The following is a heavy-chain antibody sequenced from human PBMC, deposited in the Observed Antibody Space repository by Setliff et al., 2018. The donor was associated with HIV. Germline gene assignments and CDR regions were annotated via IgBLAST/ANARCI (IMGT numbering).Heavy chain of an antibody. CDR1: GFTFITST. V-gene: IGHV3-21*06. CDR2: ISSSGTYI. Sequence: PGGSLRLSCVVSGFTFITSTMSWVRQAPGKGLEWVASISSSGTYIHSADSVKGRFSISRDNAQNSLSLQMSSLRPEDTAVYYCAAVFTGEPGRSLDYWGPGTLVTVSS. CDR3: AAVFTGEPGRSLDY. J-gene: IGHJ4*02. D-gene: IGHD2-15*01.